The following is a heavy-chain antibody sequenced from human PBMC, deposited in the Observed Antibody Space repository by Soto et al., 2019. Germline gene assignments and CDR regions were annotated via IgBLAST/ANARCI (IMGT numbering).Heavy chain of an antibody. J-gene: IGHJ4*02. CDR2: IIPILGIA. CDR3: ARGRVYGSGTPLAWFDY. CDR1: GGTFSSYT. D-gene: IGHD3-10*01. V-gene: IGHV1-69*02. Sequence: GSSVKVSCKASGGTFSSYTISWVRQAPGQGLEWMGRIIPILGIANYAQKFQGRVTITADKSTSTAYMELSSLRSEDTAVYYCARGRVYGSGTPLAWFDYWGQGTLVTVSS.